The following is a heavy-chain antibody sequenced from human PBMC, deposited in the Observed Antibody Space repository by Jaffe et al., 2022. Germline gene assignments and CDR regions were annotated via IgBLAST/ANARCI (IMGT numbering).Heavy chain of an antibody. D-gene: IGHD3-10*01. Sequence: EVQLVESGGGLVQPGGSLRLSCAASGFTFSSYEMNWVRQAPGKGLEWVSYISSSGSTIYYADSVKGRFTISRDNAKNSLYLQMNSLRAEDTAVYYCARWYYGSGSYYYFDYWGQGTLVTVSS. J-gene: IGHJ4*02. CDR2: ISSSGSTI. V-gene: IGHV3-48*03. CDR3: ARWYYGSGSYYYFDY. CDR1: GFTFSSYE.